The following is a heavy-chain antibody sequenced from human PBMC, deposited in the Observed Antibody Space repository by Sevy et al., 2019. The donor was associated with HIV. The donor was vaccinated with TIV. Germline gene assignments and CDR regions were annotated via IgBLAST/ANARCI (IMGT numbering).Heavy chain of an antibody. J-gene: IGHJ4*02. CDR3: AGDKDWLLDDY. D-gene: IGHD3-9*01. Sequence: ASVKVSCKAFGYTFSTYLMHWVRQAPGQGLEWVGVNNPNGGGTKYAQKFQGRVIMTRDTSTSTVYMELSSLRSEDTAVYYCAGDKDWLLDDYWGQGTLVTVSS. CDR1: GYTFSTYL. CDR2: NNPNGGGT. V-gene: IGHV1-46*01.